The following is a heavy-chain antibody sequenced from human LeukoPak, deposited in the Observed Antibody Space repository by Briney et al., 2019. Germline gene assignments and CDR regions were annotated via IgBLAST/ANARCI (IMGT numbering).Heavy chain of an antibody. D-gene: IGHD3-10*01. CDR2: IYYSGST. CDR1: GGSISNYY. Sequence: SETLSLTCTVSGGSISNYYWNWIRQPPGKGLEWIGYIYYSGSTNYNPSLKSRVTISVDTSKNQFSLKLSSVTAADTAVYYCARAVGGDGSGSLWGPGTLVTVSS. V-gene: IGHV4-59*01. CDR3: ARAVGGDGSGSL. J-gene: IGHJ4*02.